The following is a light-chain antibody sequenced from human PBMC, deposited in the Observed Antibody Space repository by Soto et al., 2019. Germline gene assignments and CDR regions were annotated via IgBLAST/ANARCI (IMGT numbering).Light chain of an antibody. CDR1: SSNVGAFNY. CDR3: ASYISGSPVI. Sequence: QSVLTQPASVSGSPGQSITISCTGTSSNVGAFNYVSWYQHLPGKAPNLIIFDVNNRPSAISSRFSGTKSANTASLTISGLRAEDEADYYCASYISGSPVIFGGGTQLTVL. V-gene: IGLV2-14*03. J-gene: IGLJ2*01. CDR2: DVN.